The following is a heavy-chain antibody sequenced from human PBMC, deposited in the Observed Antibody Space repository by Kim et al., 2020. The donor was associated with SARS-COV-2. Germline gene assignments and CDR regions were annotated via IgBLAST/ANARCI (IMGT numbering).Heavy chain of an antibody. CDR2: INSDGTTT. CDR1: GFTLSNYW. J-gene: IGHJ4*02. Sequence: GGSLRLSCAASGFTLSNYWMHWVRQAPGKGLLWVSRINSDGTTTTYVDSVKGLFTISRDNAKNTLYLQMNSLRAEDTAVYYCARGDYYSYWGQGTRVTVS. D-gene: IGHD3-22*01. CDR3: ARGDYYSY. V-gene: IGHV3-74*01.